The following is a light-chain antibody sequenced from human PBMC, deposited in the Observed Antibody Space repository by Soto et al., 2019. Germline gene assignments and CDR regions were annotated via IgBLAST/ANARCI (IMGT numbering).Light chain of an antibody. CDR2: GAS. Sequence: AVRMTQSPSSFSPSTGDRVTISCRASQEISTYLAWYQQKPGKAPKLLIYGASTLYNEVPSRFSGSGSGTDFTLTIDCLQSDDFANYFCQQYYTFPYTFGQGTALEIK. J-gene: IGKJ2*01. CDR3: QQYYTFPYT. CDR1: QEISTY. V-gene: IGKV1-8*01.